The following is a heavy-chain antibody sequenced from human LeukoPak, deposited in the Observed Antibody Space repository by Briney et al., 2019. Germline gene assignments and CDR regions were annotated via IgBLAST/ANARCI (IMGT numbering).Heavy chain of an antibody. D-gene: IGHD2-15*01. CDR1: GFTFSSYS. V-gene: IGHV3-21*01. Sequence: GGSLRLSCAASGFTFSSYSMNWVRQAPGKGLEWVSSISSSSSYIYYADSVKGRFTISRDNSKNTVYLQMNSLRAEDTAVYYCAKDRASGGSGDGRDSWGQGTLVTVSS. J-gene: IGHJ4*02. CDR3: AKDRASGGSGDGRDS. CDR2: ISSSSSYI.